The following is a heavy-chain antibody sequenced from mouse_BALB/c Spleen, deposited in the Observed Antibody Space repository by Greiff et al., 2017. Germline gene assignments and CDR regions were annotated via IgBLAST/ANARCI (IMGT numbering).Heavy chain of an antibody. V-gene: IGHV1-69*02. J-gene: IGHJ3*01. CDR2: IDPSDSYT. CDR1: GYTFTSYW. Sequence: QVQLKQPGAELVKPGASVKLSCKASGYTFTSYWMHWVKQRPGQGLEWIGEIDPSDSYTNYNQKFKGKATLTVDKSSSTAYMQLSSLTSEDSAVYYCATGGKKPWFAYWGQGTLVTVSA. CDR3: ATGGKKPWFAY.